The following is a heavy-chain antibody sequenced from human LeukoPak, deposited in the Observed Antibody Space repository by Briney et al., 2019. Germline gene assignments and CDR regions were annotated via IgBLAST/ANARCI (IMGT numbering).Heavy chain of an antibody. CDR1: GYTFTSYG. Sequence: ASVKVSCKASGYTFTSYGINWVRQAPGQGLEWMGWISAYNSNTHYAQKLQGRVTMTTDTSTSTAYMEVRSLRSDDTAVYYCARDAKWELPDYWGRGTLVTVSS. D-gene: IGHD1-26*01. CDR3: ARDAKWELPDY. V-gene: IGHV1-18*01. CDR2: ISAYNSNT. J-gene: IGHJ4*02.